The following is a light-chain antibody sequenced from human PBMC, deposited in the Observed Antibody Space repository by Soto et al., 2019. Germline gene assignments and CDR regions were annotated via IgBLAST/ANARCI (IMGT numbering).Light chain of an antibody. CDR1: SSDVGGYNY. Sequence: QSALAQPASVSGSPGQSITISCTGTSSDVGGYNYVSWYQQHPAKAPKVMIYDVSNRPSGVSNRLSGSKSGNTASLTISGLQAEDEADYYCYSYPSSSTYVFGTGTKVTVL. J-gene: IGLJ1*01. CDR2: DVS. V-gene: IGLV2-14*03. CDR3: YSYPSSSTYV.